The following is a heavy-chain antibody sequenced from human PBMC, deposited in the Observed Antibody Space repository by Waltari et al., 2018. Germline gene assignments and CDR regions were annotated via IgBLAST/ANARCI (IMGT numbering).Heavy chain of an antibody. J-gene: IGHJ3*01. CDR2: IFTSGST. Sequence: ELQVVESGGGLIQPGASLRLSCAASGFTVSSTYMAWVRQAPGKGPECVSVIFTSGSTYHADSVKGRFTISRDNSENTVHLQMKNLTAEDTALYYCARATNWVLEAFDLWGQGTMVTVSP. CDR3: ARATNWVLEAFDL. V-gene: IGHV3-53*01. D-gene: IGHD1-1*01. CDR1: GFTVSSTY.